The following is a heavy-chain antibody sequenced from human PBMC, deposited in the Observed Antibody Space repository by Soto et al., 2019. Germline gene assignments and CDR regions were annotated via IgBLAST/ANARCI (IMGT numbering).Heavy chain of an antibody. CDR2: INAGNGNT. V-gene: IGHV1-3*01. Sequence: ASVKVSCKASGYTFTSYAMHWVRQAPGQRLEWMGWINAGNGNTKYSQKFQGRVTITRDTSVSTAYMELSSLRSEDTAVYYCARAPIVGATPYYFDYWGQGTLVTVSS. D-gene: IGHD1-26*01. J-gene: IGHJ4*02. CDR3: ARAPIVGATPYYFDY. CDR1: GYTFTSYA.